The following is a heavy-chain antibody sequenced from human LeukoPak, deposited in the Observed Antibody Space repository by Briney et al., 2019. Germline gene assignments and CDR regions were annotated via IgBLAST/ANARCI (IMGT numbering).Heavy chain of an antibody. J-gene: IGHJ6*03. Sequence: SETLSLTCAISGASFSGYSWTWIRQPPGKGLEWIGEFSHTGSPIYNPSLKSRVTISIDTSKNQFSLKLNSVTAADTAVYYCARLYYYYYYMDVWGKGTTVTISS. V-gene: IGHV4-34*01. CDR2: FSHTGSP. CDR3: ARLYYYYYYMDV. CDR1: GASFSGYS.